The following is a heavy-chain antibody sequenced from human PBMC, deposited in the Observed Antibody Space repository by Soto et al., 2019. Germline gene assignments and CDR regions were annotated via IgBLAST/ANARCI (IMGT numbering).Heavy chain of an antibody. V-gene: IGHV3-30*18. CDR3: AKDYTSGTLDY. D-gene: IGHD3-10*01. CDR2: ISYDGSDK. CDR1: GFTFNNSG. Sequence: GGSLRLSCRVSGFTFNNSGMHWVRQAPGKGLEWMAVISYDGSDKYYADSVKGRVIISRDNSKSTLYLQMNSLRAEDTAVYYCAKDYTSGTLDYWGQGTLVTVSS. J-gene: IGHJ4*02.